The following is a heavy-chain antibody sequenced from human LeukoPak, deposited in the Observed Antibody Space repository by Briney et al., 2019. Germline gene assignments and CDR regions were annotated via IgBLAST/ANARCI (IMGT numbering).Heavy chain of an antibody. Sequence: SQTLSLTCAISGDSVSSNSAAWNWIRQSPSRGLEWLGRTYYRSKWYTDYAVSVKSRITINPDTSKNQFSLQLSSVTAADTAVYYCARGLVVTAIPVEYYFDYWGQGTLVTVSS. V-gene: IGHV6-1*01. J-gene: IGHJ4*02. D-gene: IGHD2-21*02. CDR3: ARGLVVTAIPVEYYFDY. CDR1: GDSVSSNSAA. CDR2: TYYRSKWYT.